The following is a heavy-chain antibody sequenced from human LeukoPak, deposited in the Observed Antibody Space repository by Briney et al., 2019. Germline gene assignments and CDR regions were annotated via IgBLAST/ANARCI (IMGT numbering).Heavy chain of an antibody. CDR3: ARELYGYYFDN. D-gene: IGHD3-3*01. J-gene: IGHJ4*02. CDR2: ISYDGSNK. V-gene: IGHV3-30-3*01. CDR1: GFTFSNYA. Sequence: PGGSLRLPCAASGFTFSNYAMHWVRQAPGKGLEWVAVISYDGSNKYYADSVKGRFTISRDNSKNTLYLQMNSLTTEDTAVYYCARELYGYYFDNWGQRTLVTVSS.